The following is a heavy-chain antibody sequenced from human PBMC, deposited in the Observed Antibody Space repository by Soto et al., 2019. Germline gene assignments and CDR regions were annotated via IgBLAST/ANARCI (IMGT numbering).Heavy chain of an antibody. D-gene: IGHD1-7*01. CDR2: INPNSGGT. Sequence: GASVKVSCKASGYTFTGYYMHWVRQAPGQGLEWMGWINPNSGGTNYAQKFQGWVTMTRDTSISTAYMELSRLRSDDTAVYYCARGSRNWNSPHYFDYWGQGTLVTVSS. V-gene: IGHV1-2*04. CDR1: GYTFTGYY. J-gene: IGHJ4*02. CDR3: ARGSRNWNSPHYFDY.